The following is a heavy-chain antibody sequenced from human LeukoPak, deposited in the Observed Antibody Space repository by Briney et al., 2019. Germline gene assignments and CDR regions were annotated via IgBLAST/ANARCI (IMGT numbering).Heavy chain of an antibody. CDR2: VDYSGST. Sequence: SETLSLTCAVSGGSIGSSNWWSWVRQPPGKGLEWIGSVDYSGSTYYNPSLKSRVTISVDTSKNQFSLKLSSVTAADTAVYYCAKLASAAGTVHDWGQGTLVTVSS. J-gene: IGHJ4*02. CDR1: GGSIGSSNW. CDR3: AKLASAAGTVHD. D-gene: IGHD6-13*01. V-gene: IGHV4-39*01.